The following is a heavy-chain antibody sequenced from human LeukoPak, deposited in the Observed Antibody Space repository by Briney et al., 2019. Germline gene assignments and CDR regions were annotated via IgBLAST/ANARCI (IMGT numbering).Heavy chain of an antibody. Sequence: GGSLRPSCAASGFTFNSDAMHWVRQAPGKGLEWVAVISHDGTNKYYPDSVKGRFTISRDNSKSTLYLQMNSLRGEDTAVYYCARSTPGDYTLHLIDSWGQGTLVTVSS. CDR2: ISHDGTNK. V-gene: IGHV3-30-3*01. J-gene: IGHJ4*02. D-gene: IGHD3-3*01. CDR1: GFTFNSDA. CDR3: ARSTPGDYTLHLIDS.